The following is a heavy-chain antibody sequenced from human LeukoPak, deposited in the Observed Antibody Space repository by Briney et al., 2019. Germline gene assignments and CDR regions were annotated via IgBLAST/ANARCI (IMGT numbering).Heavy chain of an antibody. CDR1: GGSITSGDSY. V-gene: IGHV4-30-2*06. D-gene: IGHD3-22*01. Sequence: SQTLSLTCAVSGGSITSGDSYWSWIRQSPGKGLEWIGYIYHSGSTYYNPSLKSRVTISVDRSKNQFSLKLSSVTAADTAVYYCARNYYDSSGYYYHFDYWGQGTLVTVSS. J-gene: IGHJ4*02. CDR3: ARNYYDSSGYYYHFDY. CDR2: IYHSGST.